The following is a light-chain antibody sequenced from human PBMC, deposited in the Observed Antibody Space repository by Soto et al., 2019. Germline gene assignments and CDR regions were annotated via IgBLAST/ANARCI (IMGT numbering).Light chain of an antibody. J-gene: IGKJ1*01. CDR3: QQTYSPPPT. V-gene: IGKV1-39*01. CDR1: HTINNY. Sequence: DIQMTQSPSSLSAAAGDRVSITCRASHTINNYLNWYQHRPGEAPKLLIFGASSLPRGVPSRFSGSGSGTEFTLTISSLQREDFATYHCQQTYSPPPTFGPGTKVEI. CDR2: GAS.